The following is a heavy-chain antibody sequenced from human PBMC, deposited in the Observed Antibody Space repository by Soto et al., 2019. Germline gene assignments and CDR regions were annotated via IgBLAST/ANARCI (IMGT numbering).Heavy chain of an antibody. CDR2: INSDGSST. CDR3: AGGGSHYYYYYGMDV. V-gene: IGHV3-74*01. CDR1: GFTFSSYW. J-gene: IGHJ6*02. Sequence: LRLSCAASGFTFSSYWMHWVRQAPGKGLVWVSRINSDGSSTSYADSVKGRFTISRDNAKNTLYLQMNSLRAEDTAVYYCAGGGSHYYYYYGMDVWGQGTTVTVSS. D-gene: IGHD1-26*01.